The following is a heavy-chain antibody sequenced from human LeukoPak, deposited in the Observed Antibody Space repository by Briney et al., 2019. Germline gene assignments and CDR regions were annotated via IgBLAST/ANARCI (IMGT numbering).Heavy chain of an antibody. D-gene: IGHD3-22*01. CDR1: GFTFSSYA. V-gene: IGHV3-30-3*01. Sequence: TGGSLRLSCAASGFTFSSYAMHWVRQAPGKGLEWVAVISYDGSNKYYADSVKGRFTISRDNSKNTLYLQMNSLRAEDTAVYYCARDAGRYYYDSSGYLDYWGQGTLVTVSS. J-gene: IGHJ4*02. CDR3: ARDAGRYYYDSSGYLDY. CDR2: ISYDGSNK.